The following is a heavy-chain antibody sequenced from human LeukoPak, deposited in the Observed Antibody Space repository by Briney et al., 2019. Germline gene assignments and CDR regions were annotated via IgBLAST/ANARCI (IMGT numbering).Heavy chain of an antibody. J-gene: IGHJ4*02. CDR2: ITYDGSNK. CDR3: ARILDSAWGELGY. D-gene: IGHD6-19*01. Sequence: GGSLRLSCAASGFSFKDYNMHWVRQAPGKGLEWVAVITYDGSNKYYTDSVKGRFTISRDNSKNTLYLQMNSLRAEDTAVYYCARILDSAWGELGYWGQGTLVTVSS. CDR1: GFSFKDYN. V-gene: IGHV3-30*03.